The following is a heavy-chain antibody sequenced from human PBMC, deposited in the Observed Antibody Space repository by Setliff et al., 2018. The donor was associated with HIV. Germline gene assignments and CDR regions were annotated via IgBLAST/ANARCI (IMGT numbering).Heavy chain of an antibody. CDR2: INHSGST. J-gene: IGHJ4*02. D-gene: IGHD3-9*01. CDR3: AAPRGMSTILVY. Sequence: SETLSLTCAVYGGSLSGYHWSWIRQSPGKGLEWIGEINHSGSTNYNPSLKSRVIISIDTSKKQFSLKLTSVTAADTATYYCAAPRGMSTILVYWGQGTLVTVSS. CDR1: GGSLSGYH. V-gene: IGHV4-34*01.